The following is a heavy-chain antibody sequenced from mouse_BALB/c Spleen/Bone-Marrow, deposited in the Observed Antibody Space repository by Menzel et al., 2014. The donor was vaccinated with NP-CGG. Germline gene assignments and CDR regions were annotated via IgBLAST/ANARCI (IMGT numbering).Heavy chain of an antibody. CDR2: IYPGRGST. V-gene: IGHV1-81*01. CDR3: ARYDDPAWFAF. CDR1: GYTFTDSV. D-gene: IGHD2-14*01. J-gene: IGHJ3*01. Sequence: QLQQSGPELVKPVPSVNVSCKASGYTFTDSVIGWLKQSTGQGLEGIGEIYPGRGSTYYNEKFKGKATLTADKSSNPVYMQLSRLTSEDSAVYFCARYDDPAWFAFWGQGTLVNVSA.